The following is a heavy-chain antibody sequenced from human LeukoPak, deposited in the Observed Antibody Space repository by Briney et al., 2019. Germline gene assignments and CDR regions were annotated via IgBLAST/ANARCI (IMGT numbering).Heavy chain of an antibody. D-gene: IGHD3-10*01. CDR3: ARIKFSGIVALDI. J-gene: IGHJ3*02. CDR1: GYTFTGYY. V-gene: IGHV1-2*02. Sequence: ASVKVSCKASGYTFTGYYMHWVRQAPGQGLEWMGWINPNSGGTNYAQKFQGRVTMTRDTSTSTAYMELSRLRSDDTAVYYCARIKFSGIVALDIWGQGTMVTVSS. CDR2: INPNSGGT.